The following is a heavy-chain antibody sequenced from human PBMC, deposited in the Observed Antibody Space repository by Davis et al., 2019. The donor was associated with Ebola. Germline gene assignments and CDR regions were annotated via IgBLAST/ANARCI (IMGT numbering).Heavy chain of an antibody. V-gene: IGHV1-18*04. CDR2: VSGNNGKT. D-gene: IGHD2-2*01. Sequence: ASVKVSCKASGYTFTGFFIYWVRQAPGQGLEWMGWVSGNNGKTDYAQKFQGRVTMTTDTSTSTAYMELRSLTSDDTAVYYCAREIGVAVPGVMKDAFDIWGQGTVVTVSS. J-gene: IGHJ3*02. CDR1: GYTFTGFF. CDR3: AREIGVAVPGVMKDAFDI.